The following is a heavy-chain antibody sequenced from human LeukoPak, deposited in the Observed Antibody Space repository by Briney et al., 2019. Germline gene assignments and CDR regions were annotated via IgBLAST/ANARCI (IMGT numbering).Heavy chain of an antibody. J-gene: IGHJ4*02. D-gene: IGHD3-10*01. V-gene: IGHV3-23*01. CDR1: GFTFSSSA. CDR3: AKDREAGGRYYFDY. CDR2: ISASGGST. Sequence: GGSLRLSCAASGFTFSSSAMSWVRQVPGKGLEWVSGISASGGSTFYADSVRGRFTISRDNSKNTLYLQMNSLRAEDTAVYYCAKDREAGGRYYFDYWGQGTLVTVSS.